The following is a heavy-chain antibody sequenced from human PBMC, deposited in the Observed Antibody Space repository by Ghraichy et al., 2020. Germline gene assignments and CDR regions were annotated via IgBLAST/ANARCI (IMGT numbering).Heavy chain of an antibody. CDR1: GYTFTSYY. V-gene: IGHV1-46*01. CDR3: ARDPPPKYYDFWSGYYNYYYGMDV. J-gene: IGHJ6*02. CDR2: INPSGGST. D-gene: IGHD3-3*01. Sequence: ASVKVSCKASGYTFTSYYMHWVRQAPGQGLEWMGIINPSGGSTSYAQKFQGRVTMTSDTSTSTVYMELSSLRSEDTAVYYCARDPPPKYYDFWSGYYNYYYGMDVWGQGTTVTVSS.